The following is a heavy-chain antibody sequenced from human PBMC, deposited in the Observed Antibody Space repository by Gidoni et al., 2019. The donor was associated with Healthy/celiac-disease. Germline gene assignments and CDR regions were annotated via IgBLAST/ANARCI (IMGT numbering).Heavy chain of an antibody. Sequence: SWFSLSTSGMCVSWIRQPQGKALEWLARIDWDDDKYYSTSLKTRLTISKDTSKNQVVLTMTNMDPVDTATYYCARLYYREFDYWGQGTLVTVSS. V-gene: IGHV2-70*11. CDR2: IDWDDDK. D-gene: IGHD3-10*01. CDR3: ARLYYREFDY. J-gene: IGHJ4*02. CDR1: WFSLSTSGMC.